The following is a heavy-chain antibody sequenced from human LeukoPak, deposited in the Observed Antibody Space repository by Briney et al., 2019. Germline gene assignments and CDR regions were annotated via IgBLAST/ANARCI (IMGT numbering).Heavy chain of an antibody. J-gene: IGHJ3*02. Sequence: GGSLRLSCAAAGFTLNTYSMNWVRQAPGKGLEWLSYISASSVAIYYADSVKGRFTISGDNAKNTLYLQMNSLRAEDTAVYYCARSGRGGAFDIWGQGTMVTVSS. V-gene: IGHV3-48*04. CDR1: GFTLNTYS. CDR3: ARSGRGGAFDI. CDR2: ISASSVAI. D-gene: IGHD1-26*01.